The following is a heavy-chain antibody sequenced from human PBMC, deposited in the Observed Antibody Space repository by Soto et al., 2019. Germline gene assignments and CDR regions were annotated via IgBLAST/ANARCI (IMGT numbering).Heavy chain of an antibody. Sequence: SETLSLTCTVSGGSISRGGYYWSWIRQNPGKGLEWIGYIYHSGTTTYSPSLKSRVTISVDTSMNQISLKLSSVTAADTAVYYCARGRAPTVSPRCYFDYWGQGTLVTVSS. CDR1: GGSISRGGYY. J-gene: IGHJ4*02. CDR2: IYHSGTT. V-gene: IGHV4-61*08. CDR3: ARGRAPTVSPRCYFDY. D-gene: IGHD4-17*01.